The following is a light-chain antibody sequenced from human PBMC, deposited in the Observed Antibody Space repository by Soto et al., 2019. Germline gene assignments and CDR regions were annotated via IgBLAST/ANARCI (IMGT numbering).Light chain of an antibody. J-gene: IGLJ1*01. Sequence: QSVLTQPASVSGSPGQSITISCTGTSSDVGGYNYVSWYQQHPGKAPKLMIYEVSNRPSGVSNRFSGSKSGNTASLTISGLHAEDEADYYCSSYTSSSTPYVFGTGTKGTVL. V-gene: IGLV2-14*01. CDR1: SSDVGGYNY. CDR3: SSYTSSSTPYV. CDR2: EVS.